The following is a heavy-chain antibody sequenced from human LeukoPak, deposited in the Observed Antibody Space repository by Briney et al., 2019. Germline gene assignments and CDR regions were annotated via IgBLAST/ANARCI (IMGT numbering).Heavy chain of an antibody. CDR1: GYTFTSYG. J-gene: IGHJ4*02. V-gene: IGHV1-18*01. CDR3: ATAAYPGNYYDSSGFFDY. D-gene: IGHD3-22*01. Sequence: ASVKVSCKASGYTFTSYGISWVRQAPGQGLEWMGWISAYNGNTNYAQKLQGRVTMTTDTSTSTAYMELSSLRSEDTAVYYCATAAYPGNYYDSSGFFDYWGQGTLVTVSS. CDR2: ISAYNGNT.